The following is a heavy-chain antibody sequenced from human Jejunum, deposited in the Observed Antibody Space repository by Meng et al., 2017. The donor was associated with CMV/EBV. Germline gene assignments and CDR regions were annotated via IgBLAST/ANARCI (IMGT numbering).Heavy chain of an antibody. CDR1: GGSFSDFY. CDR2: IHHSGST. Sequence: VYGGSFSDFYWTWLRQPPGKGLEWIGEIHHSGSTNYNPSLKSRVTVSGDTSRKQFSLKMTSVTAADTAVYYCARRGGGDYPFYFDYWGRGTPVTVSS. CDR3: ARRGGGDYPFYFDY. J-gene: IGHJ4*01. D-gene: IGHD2-21*01. V-gene: IGHV4-34*01.